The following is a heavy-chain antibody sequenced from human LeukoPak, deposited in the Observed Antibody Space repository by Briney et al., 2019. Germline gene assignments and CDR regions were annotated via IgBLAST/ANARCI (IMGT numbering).Heavy chain of an antibody. J-gene: IGHJ4*02. Sequence: PSETPSLTCTVSGGSISSYYWSWIRQPPGKGLEWIGYIYYSGSTNYNPSLKSRVTISVDTSKNQFSLKLSSVTAADTAVYYRARRWELALDYWGQGTLVTVSS. CDR3: ARRWELALDY. CDR1: GGSISSYY. V-gene: IGHV4-59*08. D-gene: IGHD1-26*01. CDR2: IYYSGST.